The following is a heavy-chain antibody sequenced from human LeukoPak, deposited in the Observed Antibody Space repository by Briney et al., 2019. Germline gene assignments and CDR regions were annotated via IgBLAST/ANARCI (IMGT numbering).Heavy chain of an antibody. Sequence: SVTVSCKASGGTFSSYAISWVRQAPGQGLEWMGGIIPIFGTANYAQKFQGRVTITADESTSTAYMELSSLRSEDTAVYYCAGEGTVAAAVRGYYYYGMDVWGQGTTVTVSS. D-gene: IGHD6-13*01. V-gene: IGHV1-69*01. J-gene: IGHJ6*02. CDR3: AGEGTVAAAVRGYYYYGMDV. CDR1: GGTFSSYA. CDR2: IIPIFGTA.